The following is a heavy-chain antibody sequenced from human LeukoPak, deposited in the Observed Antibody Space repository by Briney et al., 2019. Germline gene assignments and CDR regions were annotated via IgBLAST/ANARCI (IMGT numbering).Heavy chain of an antibody. J-gene: IGHJ3*02. CDR3: AKSMRWLRYDAFDI. CDR2: ISYDGSNK. Sequence: PGGSLRLSCAASGFTFSSYGMHWVRQAPGKGLEGVAVISYDGSNKYYADSVKGRFTISRDNSKNTLYLQMNSLRAEDTAVYYCAKSMRWLRYDAFDIWGQGTMVTVSS. D-gene: IGHD5-24*01. CDR1: GFTFSSYG. V-gene: IGHV3-30*18.